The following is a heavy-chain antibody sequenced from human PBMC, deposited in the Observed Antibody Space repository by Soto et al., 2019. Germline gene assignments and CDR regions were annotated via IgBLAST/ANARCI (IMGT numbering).Heavy chain of an antibody. Sequence: ASVKVSCKASGYTFTSYYMHWVRQAPGQGLEWMGIINPSGGSTSYAQKFQGRVTMTRDTSTSTVYMELSSLRSEDTAVYYCARDRASSGYSSSSRYWYFDLWGRRTLVTVSS. CDR3: ARDRASSGYSSSSRYWYFDL. J-gene: IGHJ2*01. CDR2: INPSGGST. CDR1: GYTFTSYY. D-gene: IGHD6-6*01. V-gene: IGHV1-46*01.